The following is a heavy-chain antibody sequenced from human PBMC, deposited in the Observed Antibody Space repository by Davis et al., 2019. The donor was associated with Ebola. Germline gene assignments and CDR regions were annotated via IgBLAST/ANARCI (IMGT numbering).Heavy chain of an antibody. CDR2: ISYDGSDK. Sequence: GESLKISCAASGFTFSSYAMHWVRQAPGKGLEWVTVISYDGSDKNYADSVKGRFTISRDNSKNTLYLQINSLRAEDTAVYYCAKDTSNIWFDIWGQGTNVTVSS. V-gene: IGHV3-30*04. D-gene: IGHD1-26*01. J-gene: IGHJ3*02. CDR3: AKDTSNIWFDI. CDR1: GFTFSSYA.